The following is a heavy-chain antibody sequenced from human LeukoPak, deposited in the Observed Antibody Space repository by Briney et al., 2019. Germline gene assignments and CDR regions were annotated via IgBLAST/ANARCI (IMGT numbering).Heavy chain of an antibody. D-gene: IGHD3-9*01. Sequence: GGSLRLSCAASGFTFSSYAMSWVRQAPGKGLEWVSAISGSGGSTYSAGTVKGRFTISRDNSKNTLYLQMNSLRAEDTTVYYCAKDRYDILTGYLWGQGTLVTVSS. CDR1: GFTFSSYA. V-gene: IGHV3-23*01. CDR3: AKDRYDILTGYL. CDR2: ISGSGGST. J-gene: IGHJ4*02.